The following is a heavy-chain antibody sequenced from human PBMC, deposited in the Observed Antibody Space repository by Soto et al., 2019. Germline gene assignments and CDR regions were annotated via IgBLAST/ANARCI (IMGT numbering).Heavy chain of an antibody. D-gene: IGHD5-12*01. J-gene: IGHJ4*02. CDR3: ARVDIATRLLDY. V-gene: IGHV4-4*02. CDR2: IYHSGST. CDR1: GGSISSSNW. Sequence: QVQLQESGPGLVKPSGTLSLTCAVSGGSISSSNWWSWVRQPPGKGLEWIGEIYHSGSTNYNPSPKIRVTIPVDKSKTQFSLKLSSVTDAHTAVYYCARVDIATRLLDYWGQRTLVTVSS.